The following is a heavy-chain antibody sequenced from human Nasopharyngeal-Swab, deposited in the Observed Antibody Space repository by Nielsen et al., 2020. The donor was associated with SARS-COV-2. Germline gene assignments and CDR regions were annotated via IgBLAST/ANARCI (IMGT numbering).Heavy chain of an antibody. V-gene: IGHV4-61*01. J-gene: IGHJ4*02. CDR1: GGSVRSDFYY. CDR2: IYYSGST. CDR3: ARGKTVTYDY. Sequence: SETLSLTCTVSGGSVRSDFYYWSWIRQPPGKGLEWIGHIYYSGSTNYNPSLKSRVTISVDSSKNQFSLKLSSVTAADTAVYYCARGKTVTYDYWGQGTLVTVSS. D-gene: IGHD4-17*01.